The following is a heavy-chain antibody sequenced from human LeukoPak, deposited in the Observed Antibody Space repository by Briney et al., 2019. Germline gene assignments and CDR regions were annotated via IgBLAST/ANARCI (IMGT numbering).Heavy chain of an antibody. CDR3: AKSGGITIFGLVDY. J-gene: IGHJ4*02. Sequence: PGGSLRPSCAASGFTFDSYGMNWVRQAPGKGLEWVSGISGSGGSTYYADSVKGRFTISRDNSKKILYLQMNSLRAEDTAVYHCAKSGGITIFGLVDYWGQGTLVTVSS. CDR1: GFTFDSYG. D-gene: IGHD3-3*01. V-gene: IGHV3-23*01. CDR2: ISGSGGST.